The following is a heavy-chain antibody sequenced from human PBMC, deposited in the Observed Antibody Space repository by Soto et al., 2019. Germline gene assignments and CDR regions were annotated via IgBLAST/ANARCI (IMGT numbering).Heavy chain of an antibody. CDR1: GGSISSGGYY. V-gene: IGHV4-31*03. CDR3: ARARTPDYFDY. J-gene: IGHJ4*02. Sequence: SETLSLTCTVSGGSISSGGYYWSWIRQNPGKGLEWIGYIYYSGSTYYNPSLKSRVTISVDTSKNQFSLKLSSVSAADTAVYYCARARTPDYFDYWGQGTLVTVSS. CDR2: IYYSGST.